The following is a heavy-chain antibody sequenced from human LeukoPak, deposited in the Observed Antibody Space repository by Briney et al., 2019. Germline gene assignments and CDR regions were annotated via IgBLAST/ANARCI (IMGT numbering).Heavy chain of an antibody. J-gene: IGHJ6*02. CDR3: ARVRRASSSWYSYYYGMDV. V-gene: IGHV1-18*01. CDR2: ISAYNGNT. D-gene: IGHD6-13*01. Sequence: ASVKVSCTASGYTFTIYGISWVRQAPGQGLEWMGWISAYNGNTNYAQKLQGRVTMTTDTSTSTAYMELRSLRSADTAVYYCARVRRASSSWYSYYYGMDVWGQGTTVTVSS. CDR1: GYTFTIYG.